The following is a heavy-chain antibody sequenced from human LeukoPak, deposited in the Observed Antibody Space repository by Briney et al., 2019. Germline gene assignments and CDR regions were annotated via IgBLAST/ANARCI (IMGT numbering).Heavy chain of an antibody. V-gene: IGHV7-4-1*02. CDR1: GYTFTSYA. CDR2: INTNTGNP. J-gene: IGHJ6*03. Sequence: ASVKVSCKASGYTFTSYAMNWVRQAPGQGLECMGWINTNTGNPTYAQGFTGRFVFSLDTSVSTAYLQISSLKAEDTAVYYCARKSVAATPRDIVYQYYSMDVWGKGTTVTVSS. D-gene: IGHD2-15*01. CDR3: ARKSVAATPRDIVYQYYSMDV.